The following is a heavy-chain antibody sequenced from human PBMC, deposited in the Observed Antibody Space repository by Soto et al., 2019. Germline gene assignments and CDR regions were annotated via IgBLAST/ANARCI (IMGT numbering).Heavy chain of an antibody. CDR2: INPNVGYT. CDR1: GYDFFKYN. Sequence: SVKVSCKTSGYDFFKYNMHWVRQAPGQGLEWMGVINPNVGYTRHAQKFQGRVIMTRDTSSKIVYMELSGLTSEDTAMYYCTRADSDVVILPDVRPLFDLWGQGALVTVSS. CDR3: TRADSDVVILPDVRPLFDL. D-gene: IGHD2-21*02. J-gene: IGHJ4*02. V-gene: IGHV1-46*01.